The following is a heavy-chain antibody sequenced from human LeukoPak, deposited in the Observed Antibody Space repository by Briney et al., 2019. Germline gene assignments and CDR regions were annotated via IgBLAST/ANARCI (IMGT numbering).Heavy chain of an antibody. J-gene: IGHJ4*02. V-gene: IGHV4-34*01. CDR3: ASPGWTPHY. Sequence: PSETLSLTCAVYGGSFSGCYWSWIRQPPGKGLEWIGEINHSGSTNYNPSLKSRVTISVDTSKNQFSLKLSSVTAADTAVYYCASPGWTPHYWGQGTLVTVSS. CDR1: GGSFSGCY. D-gene: IGHD6-19*01. CDR2: INHSGST.